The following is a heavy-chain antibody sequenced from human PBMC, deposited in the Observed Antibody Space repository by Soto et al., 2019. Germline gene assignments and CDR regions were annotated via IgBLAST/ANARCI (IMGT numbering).Heavy chain of an antibody. D-gene: IGHD2-15*01. CDR1: GFTFSSYG. Sequence: GGSLRLSCAASGFTFSSYGMHWVRQAPGKGLEWVAVISYDGSNKYYADSVKGRFTISRDNSKNTLYLQMNSLRAEDTAVYYCAKDIGYCSGGSCPYLSYSMDVWGQGTTVTVSS. V-gene: IGHV3-30*18. CDR2: ISYDGSNK. CDR3: AKDIGYCSGGSCPYLSYSMDV. J-gene: IGHJ6*02.